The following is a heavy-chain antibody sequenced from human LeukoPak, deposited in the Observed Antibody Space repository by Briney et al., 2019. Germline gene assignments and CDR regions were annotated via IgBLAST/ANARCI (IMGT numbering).Heavy chain of an antibody. V-gene: IGHV3-7*05. CDR2: IKEDGSQK. Sequence: GGSLRLSGAASGFPFSNYWISWVRQAPGKGLEWVASIKEDGSQKYYVDSVKGRFTISRDNTKNSLYLQMNFLRAEDTAVYYCARGLPRIGAFFDYWGQGAPVTVSS. CDR3: ARGLPRIGAFFDY. J-gene: IGHJ4*02. CDR1: GFPFSNYW.